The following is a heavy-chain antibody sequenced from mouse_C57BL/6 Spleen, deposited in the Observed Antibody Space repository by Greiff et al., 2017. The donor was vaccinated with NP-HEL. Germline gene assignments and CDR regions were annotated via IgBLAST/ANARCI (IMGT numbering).Heavy chain of an antibody. CDR3: ARETAQATWYFDV. D-gene: IGHD3-2*02. CDR1: GYTFTSYW. J-gene: IGHJ1*03. CDR2: INPSNGGT. Sequence: QVQLKQPGTELVKPGASVKLSCKASGYTFTSYWMHWVKQRPGQGLEWIGNINPSNGGTNYNEKFKSKATLTVDKSSSTAYMQLSSLTSEDSAVYYCARETAQATWYFDVWGTGTTVTVSS. V-gene: IGHV1-53*01.